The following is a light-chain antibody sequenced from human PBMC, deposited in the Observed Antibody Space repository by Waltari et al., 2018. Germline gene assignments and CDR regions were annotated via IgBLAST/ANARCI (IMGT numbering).Light chain of an antibody. CDR2: DVS. Sequence: QSALTQPASVSGSPGQSITISCPGTSSDVGGSNYVSWYQQTPGKPPKLIIYDVSKRPPGVSNRFSGSKSGTTASLTISGLQAEDEADYYCSSYTSSSTLVVFGGGTKLTVL. V-gene: IGLV2-14*01. J-gene: IGLJ2*01. CDR1: SSDVGGSNY. CDR3: SSYTSSSTLVV.